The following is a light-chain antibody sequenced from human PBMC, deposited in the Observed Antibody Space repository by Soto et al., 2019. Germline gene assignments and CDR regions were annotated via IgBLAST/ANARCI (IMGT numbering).Light chain of an antibody. Sequence: EVVLTHSPVTLSLSPGERATLSCRASQSFRGLLAWYQQKPGQAPRLLVYDAYNRATGIPPRFSGSGSGTDFTLTISSLEPEDFAVYYCQQRNIWPPVTFGQGTRLEIK. CDR3: QQRNIWPPVT. J-gene: IGKJ5*01. V-gene: IGKV3-11*01. CDR2: DAY. CDR1: QSFRGL.